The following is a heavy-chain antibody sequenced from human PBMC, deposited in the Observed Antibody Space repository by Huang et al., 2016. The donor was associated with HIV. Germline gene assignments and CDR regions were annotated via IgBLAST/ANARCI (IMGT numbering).Heavy chain of an antibody. J-gene: IGHJ2*01. CDR3: ATSRSGSGWFLDI. Sequence: QVQLYQWGAGPLRPSETLSLTCGVSGGSLHGYYWNWLRQSPGRGLEWIGEVKHGGSTKYNPSLKRRVNISVDTSKIQFSLNLTSVTATDTADYYCATSRSGSGWFLDIWGRGTLVSVS. CDR2: VKHGGST. CDR1: GGSLHGYY. V-gene: IGHV4-34*01. D-gene: IGHD6-19*01.